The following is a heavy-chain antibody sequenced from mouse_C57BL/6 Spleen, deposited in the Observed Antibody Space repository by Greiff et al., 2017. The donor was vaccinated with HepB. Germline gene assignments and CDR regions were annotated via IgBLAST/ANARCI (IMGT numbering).Heavy chain of an antibody. CDR3: AGGRATVSRYFDY. Sequence: QVQLQQPGAELVKPGASVKMSCKASGYTFTSYWITWVKQRPGQGLEWIGDIYPGSGSTNYNDKFKSKATLTVDTSSSTAYMQHSSLTSEDSAVYYCAGGRATVSRYFDYWGQGTTLTVSS. CDR2: IYPGSGST. J-gene: IGHJ2*01. V-gene: IGHV1-55*01. D-gene: IGHD3-3*01. CDR1: GYTFTSYW.